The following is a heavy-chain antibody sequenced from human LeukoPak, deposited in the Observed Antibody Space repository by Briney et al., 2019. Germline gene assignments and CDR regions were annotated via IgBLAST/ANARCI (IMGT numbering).Heavy chain of an antibody. J-gene: IGHJ6*02. CDR2: ISYDGSNK. Sequence: GGSLRLSCAASGFTFSSYAMHWVRQAPGKGLEWVAVISYDGSNKYYADSVKGRFTIPRDNSKNTLYLQMNSLRAEDTAVYYCARDDPLGYCSGGSCYPHGYYYGMDVWGQGTTVTVSS. CDR3: ARDDPLGYCSGGSCYPHGYYYGMDV. D-gene: IGHD2-15*01. V-gene: IGHV3-30-3*01. CDR1: GFTFSSYA.